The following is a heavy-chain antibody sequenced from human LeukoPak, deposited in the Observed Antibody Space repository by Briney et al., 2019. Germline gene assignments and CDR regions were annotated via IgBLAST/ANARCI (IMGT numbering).Heavy chain of an antibody. J-gene: IGHJ4*02. CDR2: GHYTGSS. V-gene: IGHV4-59*08. CDR1: GASISDYY. Sequence: PSETLSLTCTVSGASISDYYWSWIRQPPGKGLEWIGFGHYTGSSNYNPSLKSRGTTSVDTSKRQFSQKLISVTAADTAVYYCARHDNRGYYSLHYWGQGALVTVSS. CDR3: ARHDNRGYYSLHY. D-gene: IGHD3-22*01.